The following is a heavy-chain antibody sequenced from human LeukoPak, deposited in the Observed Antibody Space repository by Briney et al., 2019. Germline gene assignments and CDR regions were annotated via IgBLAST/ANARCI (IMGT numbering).Heavy chain of an antibody. J-gene: IGHJ4*02. V-gene: IGHV3-23*01. Sequence: GGSLRLSCAASGFTFSSYAMSWVRQAPGKGLEWVSTISGSGGSTYYVDSVKGRLTISRDNSKNTLYLQMNTLRAEDTAVYYCVRAARQYYFDYWGQGTLVTVSS. CDR1: GFTFSSYA. CDR2: ISGSGGST. CDR3: VRAARQYYFDY. D-gene: IGHD6-6*01.